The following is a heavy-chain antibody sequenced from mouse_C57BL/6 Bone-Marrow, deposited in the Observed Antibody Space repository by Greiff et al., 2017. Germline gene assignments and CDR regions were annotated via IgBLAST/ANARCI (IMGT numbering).Heavy chain of an antibody. V-gene: IGHV1-64*01. CDR3: ALLVFAY. J-gene: IGHJ3*01. Sequence: QVQLQQPGAGLVKPGASVKLSCTASGFTFTSYWMPWVQQRPGKGLEWIGMIHPHGGSTNYNEKFKSKATLTVDKAASTAYMQLSSLTSEDSSFYYCALLVFAYWGQGTLVTVSA. D-gene: IGHD2-10*01. CDR1: GFTFTSYW. CDR2: IHPHGGST.